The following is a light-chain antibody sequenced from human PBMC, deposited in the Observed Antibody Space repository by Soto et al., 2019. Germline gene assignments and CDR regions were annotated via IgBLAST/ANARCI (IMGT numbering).Light chain of an antibody. CDR3: QQYGYSRT. CDR2: GSS. J-gene: IGKJ1*01. Sequence: EIVLTQSPATLSSFPGERATLSCRASQTLSSRHLAWYQQKPGQAPRLLIYGSSSRATDIPDRFSGSGSGTGFTLTISTLEPEDFAIYYCQQYGYSRTFGQGTKVDIK. V-gene: IGKV3-20*01. CDR1: QTLSSRH.